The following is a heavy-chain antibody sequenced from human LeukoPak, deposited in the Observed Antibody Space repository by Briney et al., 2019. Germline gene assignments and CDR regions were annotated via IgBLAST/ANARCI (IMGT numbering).Heavy chain of an antibody. CDR1: GGSISSYY. V-gene: IGHV4-4*07. Sequence: PSETLSLNCTVSGGSISSYYWSWIRQPAGKGLEWIGRIYTGGSTNYNPSLRRRVTILVDTTNNHFSLKLSSVTAADTAVYYCARVGGGTYGYDAFDIWGQGTMVTVSS. CDR2: IYTGGST. J-gene: IGHJ3*02. D-gene: IGHD1-26*01. CDR3: ARVGGGTYGYDAFDI.